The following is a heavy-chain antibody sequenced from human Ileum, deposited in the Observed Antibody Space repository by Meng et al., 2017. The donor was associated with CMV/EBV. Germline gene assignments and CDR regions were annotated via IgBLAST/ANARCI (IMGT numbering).Heavy chain of an antibody. D-gene: IGHD6-19*01. CDR2: ISSSSSYI. V-gene: IGHV3-21*01. Sequence: GESLKISCAASGFTFSSYSMNWVRQAPGKGLEWVSSISSSSSYIYYADSVKGRFTISRDNAKNSLYLQMNSLRAEDTAVYYCARGQWLDYWGQGTLVTVSS. CDR3: ARGQWLDY. J-gene: IGHJ4*02. CDR1: GFTFSSYS.